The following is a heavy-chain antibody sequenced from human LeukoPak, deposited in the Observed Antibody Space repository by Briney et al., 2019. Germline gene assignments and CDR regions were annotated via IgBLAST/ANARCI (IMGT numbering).Heavy chain of an antibody. J-gene: IGHJ2*01. CDR3: AREDYDDSGGWYFDL. CDR2: INPSGGST. V-gene: IGHV1-46*01. D-gene: IGHD3-3*01. Sequence: GASVKVSCKASGYTFTSYYMHWVRQAPGQGLEWMGIINPSGGSTSYAQKFQGRVTMTRDMSTSTVYMELSSLRSEDTAVYYCAREDYDDSGGWYFDLWGRGTLVTVSS. CDR1: GYTFTSYY.